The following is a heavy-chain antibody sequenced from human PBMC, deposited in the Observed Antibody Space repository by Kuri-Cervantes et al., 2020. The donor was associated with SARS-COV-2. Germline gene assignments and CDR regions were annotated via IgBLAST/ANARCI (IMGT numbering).Heavy chain of an antibody. Sequence: SVKVSCKASGYTFTSYGISWVRQAPGQALEWMGGIIPIFDTANYAQKFQGRVSITADTSTSTAYMELSRLRSEDTAVYYCARDRGMRILDAFDIWGQGTMVTVSS. J-gene: IGHJ3*02. CDR2: IIPIFDTA. CDR1: GYTFTSYG. CDR3: ARDRGMRILDAFDI. D-gene: IGHD1-14*01. V-gene: IGHV1-69*06.